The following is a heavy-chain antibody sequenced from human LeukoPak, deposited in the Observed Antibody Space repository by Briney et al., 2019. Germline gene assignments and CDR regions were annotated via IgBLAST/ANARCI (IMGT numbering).Heavy chain of an antibody. V-gene: IGHV4-59*12. J-gene: IGHJ4*02. Sequence: PSETLSLTCTVSGGTISSYYWNWIRQPPGKGLEWIGYIHDSGSTKYNPSLKSRVTISVETSKNQFSLKLSSVTAADTAIYYCSRESGAFCPFGYWGQGTLVIVPS. CDR1: GGTISSYY. D-gene: IGHD1-26*01. CDR2: IHDSGST. CDR3: SRESGAFCPFGY.